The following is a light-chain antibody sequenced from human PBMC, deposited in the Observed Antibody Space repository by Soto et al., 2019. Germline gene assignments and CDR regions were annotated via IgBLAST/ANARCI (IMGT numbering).Light chain of an antibody. Sequence: DIQITQSPSTLSASVGDRVTMTCRASQSISSYLNWYQQKPGKAPKLLIYKASSLESGVPSRFSGSGSGTEFTLTISSLQPDDFATYYCQQYNSYSQPFGGGTKVDIK. V-gene: IGKV1-5*03. CDR1: QSISSY. CDR3: QQYNSYSQP. CDR2: KAS. J-gene: IGKJ4*01.